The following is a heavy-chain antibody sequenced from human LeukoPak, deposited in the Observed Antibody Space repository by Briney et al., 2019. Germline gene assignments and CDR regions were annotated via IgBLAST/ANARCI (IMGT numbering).Heavy chain of an antibody. J-gene: IGHJ4*02. D-gene: IGHD6-19*01. V-gene: IGHV4-38-2*02. CDR2: IYHSGST. CDR3: AREYTLYRSGWFLDY. Sequence: SETLSLTCTVSGYSTSSGYYWGWIRQPPGKGLEWIGSIYHSGSTYYNPSLKSRAIISIDTSKNQFSLKLSSVTAADTAVYYCAREYTLYRSGWFLDYWGQGTVVTVSS. CDR1: GYSTSSGYY.